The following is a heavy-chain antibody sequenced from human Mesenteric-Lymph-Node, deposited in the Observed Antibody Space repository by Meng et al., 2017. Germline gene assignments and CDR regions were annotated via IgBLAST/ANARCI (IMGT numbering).Heavy chain of an antibody. CDR2: SGRSGDT. V-gene: IGHV3-23*04. CDR1: GFTFSSNY. J-gene: IGHJ4*02. Sequence: VVESGGGLVQLGGSLRLSCAISGFTFSSNYMSWVRRAPGKGLEWVSASGRSGDTYYADSVKGRFTISRDKSKNTLYLEMSSLRAEDTAVYYCAREYSNTDYWGRGALVTVSS. D-gene: IGHD6-13*01. CDR3: AREYSNTDY.